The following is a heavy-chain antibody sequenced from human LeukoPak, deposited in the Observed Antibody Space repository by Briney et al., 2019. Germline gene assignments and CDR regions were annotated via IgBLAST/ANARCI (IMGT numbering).Heavy chain of an antibody. CDR2: ISGSGGST. Sequence: GGSLRLSCAASGFTFNNYAMIWVRQAPGKGLEWVSAISGSGGSTYYADSVKGRFTISRDNSKNTLYLQMNSLRAEDTAVYYCAKDNLSYGGSFHFDLWGQGTLVTVSS. CDR1: GFTFNNYA. D-gene: IGHD1-26*01. CDR3: AKDNLSYGGSFHFDL. V-gene: IGHV3-23*01. J-gene: IGHJ4*02.